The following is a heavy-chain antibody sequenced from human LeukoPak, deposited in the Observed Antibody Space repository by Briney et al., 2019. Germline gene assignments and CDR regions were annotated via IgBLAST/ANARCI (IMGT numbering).Heavy chain of an antibody. V-gene: IGHV4-59*08. CDR3: ARHPPICSGATCNAFLDV. Sequence: KPSETLSLTCIVSGGSISNSYWSCIRQPPGRGLEWIGYISYSGSAYYNPSLKSRAAISLHTSNNQFSLRLTSVTAADTAIYYCARHPPICSGATCNAFLDVWGEGTTVTVS. J-gene: IGHJ6*02. CDR1: GGSISNSY. D-gene: IGHD2-15*01. CDR2: ISYSGSA.